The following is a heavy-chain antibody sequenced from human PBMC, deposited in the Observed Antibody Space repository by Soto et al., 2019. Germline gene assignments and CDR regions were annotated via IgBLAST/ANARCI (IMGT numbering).Heavy chain of an antibody. D-gene: IGHD6-19*01. CDR2: IYYSGST. Sequence: QLQLQESGPGLVKPSETLSLTCTVSGGSVSSTSYYWGWIRQPPGKGLEWIGSIYYSGSTYYNPPLNSRVTISVDTSKTQCSLKLSSVTAADTAVSCWARIVGIRNSIGQRYYFDYWGQGTLVTVSS. V-gene: IGHV4-39*01. CDR1: GGSVSSTSYY. J-gene: IGHJ4*02. CDR3: ARIVGIRNSIGQRYYFDY.